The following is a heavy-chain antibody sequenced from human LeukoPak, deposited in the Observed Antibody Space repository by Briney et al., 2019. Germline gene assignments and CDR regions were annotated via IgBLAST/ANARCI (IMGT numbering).Heavy chain of an antibody. CDR1: VASLQRYY. J-gene: IGHJ4*02. CDR3: ATAEEKVSTSWHIGPLDY. D-gene: IGHD6-13*01. Sequence: SDPLSLTCSLSVASLQRYYGSWMRQPPEKGGECIGYIYNRVTTHCSPTVKSRVTMSIDTSKNQFSLNLNSVTAADTAVYYCATAEEKVSTSWHIGPLDYWGQGALVTVSS. V-gene: IGHV4-59*07. CDR2: IYNRVTT.